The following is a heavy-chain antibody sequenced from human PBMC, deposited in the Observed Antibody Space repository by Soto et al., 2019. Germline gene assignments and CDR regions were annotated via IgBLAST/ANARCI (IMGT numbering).Heavy chain of an antibody. CDR3: ARGTPVPTYFFDS. Sequence: QVQLVQSGAEVKKPGSSVKVSCTASGGASSTYTISWLRQTPGQGLEWMGRIIPMFGIAKYPQKFQDRLTITADRSSHTAYMELGSLRSDDTAVYYCARGTPVPTYFFDSWGQGTLLTVPS. CDR1: GGASSTYT. CDR2: IIPMFGIA. J-gene: IGHJ4*02. V-gene: IGHV1-69*02. D-gene: IGHD4-17*01.